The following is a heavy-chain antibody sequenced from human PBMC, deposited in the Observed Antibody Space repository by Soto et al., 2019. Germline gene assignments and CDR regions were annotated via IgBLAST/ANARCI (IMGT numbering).Heavy chain of an antibody. V-gene: IGHV4-30-2*01. J-gene: IGHJ4*02. CDR1: GGSISSGGYC. Sequence: PSETLSLTCAVSGGSISSGGYCWSWIRQPPGKGLEWIGYIYHSGSTYYNPSLKSRVTISVDRSKNQFSLKLSSVTAADTAVYYCARSDCSGGSCYKFHYWGQGTLVT. D-gene: IGHD2-15*01. CDR2: IYHSGST. CDR3: ARSDCSGGSCYKFHY.